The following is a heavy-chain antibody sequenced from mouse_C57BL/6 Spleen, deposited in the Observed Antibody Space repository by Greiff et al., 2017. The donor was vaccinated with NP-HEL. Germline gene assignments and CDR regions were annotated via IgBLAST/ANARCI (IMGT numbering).Heavy chain of an antibody. V-gene: IGHV1-81*01. D-gene: IGHD3-3*01. CDR1: GYTFTSYG. Sequence: QVQLQQSGAELARPGASVKLSCKASGYTFTSYGISWVKQRTGQGLEWIGEIYPRSGNTYYNEKFKGKATLTADKSSSTAYMELRSLTSEDSAVYFCARGGDEAWFAYWGQGTLVTVSA. CDR3: ARGGDEAWFAY. J-gene: IGHJ3*01. CDR2: IYPRSGNT.